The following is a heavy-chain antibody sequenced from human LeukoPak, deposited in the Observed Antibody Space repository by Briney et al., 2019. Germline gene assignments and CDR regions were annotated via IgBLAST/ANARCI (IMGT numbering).Heavy chain of an antibody. D-gene: IGHD1-7*01. CDR2: VYYTWTT. CDR1: GDSISAHY. V-gene: IGHV4-59*11. CDR3: AKFGNYPVHVSYSYYYLDV. J-gene: IGHJ6*03. Sequence: SETLSLTCTVSGDSISAHYWSWIRQPPGKGLEYIGDVYYTWTTNYNPSLNSRVTMSVDTSKNQFSLRLTSMTAADTAVYYCAKFGNYPVHVSYSYYYLDVWGKGTTVTVSS.